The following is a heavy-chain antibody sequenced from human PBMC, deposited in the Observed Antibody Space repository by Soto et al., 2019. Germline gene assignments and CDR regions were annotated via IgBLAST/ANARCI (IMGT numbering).Heavy chain of an antibody. Sequence: PGGSLRLSCAASGFPVSGYSIHWVRQAPGKGLEWVSLISYDGTHKYYADSVKGRFTISRDNSKNTLYLQMNSLRAEDTAVYYCAKDRARYSSSWLLGWWGQGTLVTVSS. CDR1: GFPVSGYS. CDR3: AKDRARYSSSWLLGW. D-gene: IGHD6-13*01. CDR2: ISYDGTHK. V-gene: IGHV3-30-3*02. J-gene: IGHJ4*02.